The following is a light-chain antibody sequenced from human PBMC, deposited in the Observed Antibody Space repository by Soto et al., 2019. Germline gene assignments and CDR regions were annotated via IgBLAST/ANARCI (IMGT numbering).Light chain of an antibody. CDR3: CSYAGPARV. CDR2: EGS. CDR1: SSDVGSYNL. J-gene: IGLJ3*02. Sequence: QSALTQPASVSGSPGQSITISCTGTSSDVGSYNLVSWYQQHPGKAPKLMIYEGSKRPSGVSNRFSGSKSGNTASLTISGLQAEDEADYYCCSYAGPARVFGGATKLTVL. V-gene: IGLV2-23*01.